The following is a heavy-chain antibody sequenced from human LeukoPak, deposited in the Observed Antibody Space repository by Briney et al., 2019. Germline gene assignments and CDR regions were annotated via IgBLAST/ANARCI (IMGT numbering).Heavy chain of an antibody. J-gene: IGHJ3*02. CDR2: VSYDGATE. Sequence: GKSLRLSCAASGFTFSSYAMHWVRQAPGKGLEWVAVVSYDGATELHTDSVKGRFSVSRDNSKNTLFLQMNSLRPEDTALYYCARDGPYHDIPTGYYKNAFDIWGQGTTVTVSS. D-gene: IGHD3-9*01. CDR3: ARDGPYHDIPTGYYKNAFDI. CDR1: GFTFSSYA. V-gene: IGHV3-30*04.